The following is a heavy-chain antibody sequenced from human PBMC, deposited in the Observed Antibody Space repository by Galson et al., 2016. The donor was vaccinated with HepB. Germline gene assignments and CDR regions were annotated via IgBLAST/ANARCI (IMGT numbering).Heavy chain of an antibody. J-gene: IGHJ6*02. V-gene: IGHV1-69*13. CDR1: GGTFSSYA. CDR3: GRAWSSWYVNQHYYYGMDV. CDR2: IIPIFGTA. D-gene: IGHD6-13*01. Sequence: SVKVSCKASGGTFSSYAISWVRQAPGQGLEWMGGIIPIFGTANYAQRFQGRVTITADESTSTAYLELSSLRSEDTAVYYCGRAWSSWYVNQHYYYGMDVWGQGTTVTVSS.